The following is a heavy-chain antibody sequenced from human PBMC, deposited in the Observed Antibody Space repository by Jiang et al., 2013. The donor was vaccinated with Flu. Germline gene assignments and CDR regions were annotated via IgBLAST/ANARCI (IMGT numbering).Heavy chain of an antibody. CDR1: GGSISSSSYY. D-gene: IGHD6-13*01. CDR2: IYYSGGA. V-gene: IGHV4-39*07. CDR3: ARHRTLHSSRFDWFDP. J-gene: IGHJ5*02. Sequence: GSGLVKPSETLSLTCTVSGGSISSSSYYWGWIRQPPGKGLEWIGSIYYSGGAYYNPSLKSRVTISVDTSKNQFSLKVSSMTAADTAVYFCARHRTLHSSRFDWFDPWGQGTLVTVSS.